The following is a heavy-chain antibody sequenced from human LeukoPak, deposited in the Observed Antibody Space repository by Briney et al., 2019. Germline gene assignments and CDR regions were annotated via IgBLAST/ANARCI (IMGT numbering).Heavy chain of an antibody. Sequence: GGSLRLSCAASGFTFSSFGMNWVRQAPGKGLEWVANINQNGGEKYYVDSVKGRFTISRDNGKNSLYLQMNSLRAEDTAVYYCARYRHLGYWGQGTLVTVSS. CDR3: ARYRHLGY. CDR1: GFTFSSFG. CDR2: INQNGGEK. V-gene: IGHV3-7*01. J-gene: IGHJ4*02.